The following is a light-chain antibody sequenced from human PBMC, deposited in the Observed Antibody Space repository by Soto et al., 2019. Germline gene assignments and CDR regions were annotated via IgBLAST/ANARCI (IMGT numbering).Light chain of an antibody. Sequence: DVQLTQSPSTLSASVGFTVTITCRASQSVDSWLAWYQQKTGKAPKLIIYKASILETDVPSRFSGGGSGTEFTLSISGLQPDDLATYYCQQYNAYPKTFGQGTKLEI. CDR3: QQYNAYPKT. V-gene: IGKV1-5*03. J-gene: IGKJ2*01. CDR2: KAS. CDR1: QSVDSW.